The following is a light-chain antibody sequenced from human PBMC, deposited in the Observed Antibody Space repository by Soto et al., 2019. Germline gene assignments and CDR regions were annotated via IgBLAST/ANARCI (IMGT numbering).Light chain of an antibody. CDR3: QHSYSMV. J-gene: IGKJ3*01. CDR1: QTISTY. V-gene: IGKV1-39*01. Sequence: DIQMTQSPSSLSASVGDRVTITCRASQTISTYLNWYQHKQGKAPKLLIYGASYLEGGGPSRISGGGSGTDFTLTIRSLQPEDFATYYCQHSYSMVFGPGTKLDVK. CDR2: GAS.